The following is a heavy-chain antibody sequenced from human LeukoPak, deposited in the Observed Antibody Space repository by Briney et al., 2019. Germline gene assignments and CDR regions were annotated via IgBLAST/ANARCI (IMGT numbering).Heavy chain of an antibody. Sequence: ASETLSLTCTVSGGSISGLHWSWIRQPPGQGLEWIGNTFYSGSTNNNPSVESRCTMAVETSRTQFSLKLSSVTASDTAVYSGARLNSSAYYNALYFDYWGHGTLVTVS. D-gene: IGHD3-22*01. CDR2: TFYSGST. J-gene: IGHJ4*01. V-gene: IGHV4-59*08. CDR1: GGSISGLH. CDR3: ARLNSSAYYNALYFDY.